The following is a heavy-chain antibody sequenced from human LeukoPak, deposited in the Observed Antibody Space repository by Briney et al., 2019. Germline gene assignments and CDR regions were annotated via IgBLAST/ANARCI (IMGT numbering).Heavy chain of an antibody. V-gene: IGHV4-59*01. J-gene: IGHJ4*02. Sequence: SETLSLTCTVSGGSISSYYWSWIRQPPGKGLEWIGCIYSSGSTNYNPSLKSRVTISVDTSKNQFSLKLSSVTAADTAVYYCARGPTRYYCDYWGQGTLVSVSS. CDR1: GGSISSYY. CDR2: IYSSGST. CDR3: ARGPTRYYCDY.